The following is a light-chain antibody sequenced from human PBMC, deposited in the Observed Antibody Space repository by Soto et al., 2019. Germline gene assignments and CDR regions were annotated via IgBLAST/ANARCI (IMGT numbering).Light chain of an antibody. J-gene: IGKJ4*01. CDR3: QQYGNLLLT. Sequence: DIQMTQSPSSLSASVGDRVTITCQASEDSSDQLNWYQQKPGKAPKLLIYDASNLETGVPSRFSGSGFGTDFTFTISSLQPEDIATYYCQQYGNLLLTFGGGTKVEIK. CDR1: EDSSDQ. CDR2: DAS. V-gene: IGKV1-33*01.